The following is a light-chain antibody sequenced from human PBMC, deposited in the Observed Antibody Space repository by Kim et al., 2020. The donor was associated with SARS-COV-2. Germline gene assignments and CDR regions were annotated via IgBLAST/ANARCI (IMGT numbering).Light chain of an antibody. J-gene: IGLJ2*01. CDR1: SGSIASNY. V-gene: IGLV6-57*04. CDR2: EDN. CDR3: QSYDSSNLV. Sequence: NSMLTQPHSVSESPGKTVTISCTRSSGSIASNYVQWYQQRPGSAPSTVIYEDNQRPSGVPDRFSGSIDSSSNSASLTNSGRKTEDEADYYCQSYDSSNLVFGGGTQLTVL.